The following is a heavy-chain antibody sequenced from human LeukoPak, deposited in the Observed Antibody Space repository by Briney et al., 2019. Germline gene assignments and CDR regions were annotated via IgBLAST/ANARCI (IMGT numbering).Heavy chain of an antibody. CDR3: AREGTDSLYSSSWYWGTYYYYYYMDV. CDR1: RYTFTSYY. J-gene: IGHJ6*03. CDR2: SNPSGGST. Sequence: ASVKVSCKASRYTFTSYYMDWVRQAPGQGLEWMGISNPSGGSTSYAQKFQGRVTMTRDMSTSTVYMELSSLRSEDTAVYYCAREGTDSLYSSSWYWGTYYYYYYMDVWGKGTTVTVSS. D-gene: IGHD6-13*01. V-gene: IGHV1-46*01.